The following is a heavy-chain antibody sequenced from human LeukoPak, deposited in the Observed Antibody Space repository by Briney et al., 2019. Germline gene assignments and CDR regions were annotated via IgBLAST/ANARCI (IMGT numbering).Heavy chain of an antibody. CDR2: VYYTGST. CDR1: GGSISNYY. J-gene: IGHJ4*02. CDR3: ARHLRAVAGGRYFDY. V-gene: IGHV4-59*01. D-gene: IGHD6-19*01. Sequence: SETLSLTCPVSGGSISNYYYWTWIRQPPGKGLEWIGYVYYTGSTNFNPSLKSRVTMSLDTSRNQFSLKLTSLTAADTAVYYCARHLRAVAGGRYFDYWGQGTQVTVSS.